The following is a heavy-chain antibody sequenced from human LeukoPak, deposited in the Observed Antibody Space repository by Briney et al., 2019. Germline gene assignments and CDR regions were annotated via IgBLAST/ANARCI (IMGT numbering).Heavy chain of an antibody. D-gene: IGHD2-15*01. CDR3: TKGCRSGGGGYFDY. CDR2: ISGSGAST. V-gene: IGHV3-23*01. Sequence: GGSLRLSCAASGFTFSSYAMSWVRQAPGKGLEWVSSISGSGASTYYADSVKGRFTISRDNSKNTLYLQMNSLRADDTAVYYCTKGCRSGGGGYFDYWGQGTLVTVSS. J-gene: IGHJ4*02. CDR1: GFTFSSYA.